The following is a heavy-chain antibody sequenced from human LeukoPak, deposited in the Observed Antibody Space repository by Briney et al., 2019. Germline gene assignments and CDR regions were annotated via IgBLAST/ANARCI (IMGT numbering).Heavy chain of an antibody. Sequence: GGSLRLSCAASGFTVSSNNINWVRQAPGKGLEWVSAIYSGGNTNYADSVKDRFTISRDNSKNTLYLQMSGLRTEDTAVYYCARDTENSAYGWGAFDIWGQGTMVTVSS. CDR3: ARDTENSAYGWGAFDI. D-gene: IGHD5-12*01. V-gene: IGHV3-66*01. J-gene: IGHJ3*02. CDR2: IYSGGNT. CDR1: GFTVSSNN.